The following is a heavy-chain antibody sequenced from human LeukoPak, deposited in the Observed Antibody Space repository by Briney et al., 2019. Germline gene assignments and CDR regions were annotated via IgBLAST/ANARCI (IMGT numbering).Heavy chain of an antibody. Sequence: ASASVSCKVSGYTLTELSMHWVRQAPGKGLEWRGGFDPEDGETIYAQKFQGRVTMTEDTSTDTAYMELSSLRSEDTAVYYCATWGSSSRTRVYYYYYYMDVWGKGTTVTVSS. V-gene: IGHV1-24*01. CDR1: GYTLTELS. CDR3: ATWGSSSRTRVYYYYYYMDV. J-gene: IGHJ6*03. CDR2: FDPEDGET. D-gene: IGHD6-6*01.